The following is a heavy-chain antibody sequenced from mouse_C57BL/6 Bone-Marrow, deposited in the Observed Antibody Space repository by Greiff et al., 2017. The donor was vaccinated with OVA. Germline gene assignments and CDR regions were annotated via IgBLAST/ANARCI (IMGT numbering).Heavy chain of an antibody. V-gene: IGHV1-82*01. D-gene: IGHD1-1*01. CDR2: IYPGDGDT. J-gene: IGHJ1*03. CDR3: RRLLRYFDV. CDR1: GYAFSSSW. Sequence: QVPLKESGPELVQPGASVKLSCTASGYAFSSSWMNWVKQRPGKGLEWIGRIYPGDGDTNYNGTFKGKAPMTADKSSSTAYMQLSSLTSEDAAVYFGRRLLRYFDVGGTGTTVTVTS.